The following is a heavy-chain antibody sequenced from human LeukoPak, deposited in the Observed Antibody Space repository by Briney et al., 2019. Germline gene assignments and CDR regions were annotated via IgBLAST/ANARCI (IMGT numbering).Heavy chain of an antibody. J-gene: IGHJ4*02. V-gene: IGHV3-74*01. CDR3: ASSSSGYSHFNY. CDR2: INSDGSST. Sequence: GGSLRLSYAASGFTFSNYWMHWVRQAPGKGLVWVSRINSDGSSTSYADSVKGRFTISRDNTKNTLYLQMNSLRAEDTAVYFCASSSSGYSHFNYWGQGTLVTVSS. CDR1: GFTFSNYW. D-gene: IGHD3-22*01.